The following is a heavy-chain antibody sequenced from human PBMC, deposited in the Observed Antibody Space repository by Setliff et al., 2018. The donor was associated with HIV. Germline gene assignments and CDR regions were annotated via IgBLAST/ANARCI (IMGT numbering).Heavy chain of an antibody. J-gene: IGHJ2*01. V-gene: IGHV4-39*01. D-gene: IGHD2-15*01. CDR3: ASPRGYCSGGACHFWYFDL. Sequence: SETLSLTCTVSGGSISSSTYYWGWIRQPPGKGLEWIGTISYSGSTYYNPSLKSRVIISVDTSKNQFSLKLSSVTAADTAVYYCASPRGYCSGGACHFWYFDLWGRGTLVTVSS. CDR2: ISYSGST. CDR1: GGSISSSTYY.